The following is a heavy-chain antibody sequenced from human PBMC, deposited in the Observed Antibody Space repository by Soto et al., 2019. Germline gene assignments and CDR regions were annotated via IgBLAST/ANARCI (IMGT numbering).Heavy chain of an antibody. J-gene: IGHJ4*02. CDR3: AKAVLSRRGGYVDY. CDR1: GFTFSSYG. V-gene: IGHV3-30*03. D-gene: IGHD3-10*01. Sequence: QVQLVESGGGVVQPGRSLRLSCAASGFTFSSYGMHWVRQAPGKGLEWVAVISYDGSNKYYADSVKGRFTISRDNSKXXXXXXXXXXXXXDTAVYYCAKAVLSRRGGYVDYWGQGTLVTVSS. CDR2: ISYDGSNK.